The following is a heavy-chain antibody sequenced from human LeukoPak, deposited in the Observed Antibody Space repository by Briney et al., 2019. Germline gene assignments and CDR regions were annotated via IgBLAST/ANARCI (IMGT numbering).Heavy chain of an antibody. CDR2: ISIDNGNT. J-gene: IGHJ4*02. D-gene: IGHD3-22*01. V-gene: IGHV1-18*01. CDR1: GYTLSSHG. CDR3: ARDYDGGSYFRY. Sequence: GASVKVSCKASGYTLSSHGISWVRQAPGQGHEWMGWISIDNGNTNYAQKFQGRVTMTTDASTSTAYMELRSLRSDDTAVYFCARDYDGGSYFRYWGQGTLVTVSS.